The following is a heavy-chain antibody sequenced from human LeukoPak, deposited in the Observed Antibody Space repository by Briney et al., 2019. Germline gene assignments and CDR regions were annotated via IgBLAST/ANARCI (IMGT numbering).Heavy chain of an antibody. Sequence: GGSLRLSWAASGFTFSTCAMSWVRQAPGKGLEWVSAISGGGGTTYYADSVKGRFTISRDNSKNTLYLQMNSLRADDTALYYCAKGGGSMSSGWFFHHWGQGTLVTVSS. V-gene: IGHV3-23*01. CDR2: ISGGGGTT. CDR3: AKGGGSMSSGWFFHH. J-gene: IGHJ4*02. CDR1: GFTFSTCA. D-gene: IGHD6-19*01.